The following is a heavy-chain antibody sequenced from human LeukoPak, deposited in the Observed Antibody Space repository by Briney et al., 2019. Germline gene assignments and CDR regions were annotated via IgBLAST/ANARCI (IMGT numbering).Heavy chain of an antibody. CDR3: ARDLSLSY. J-gene: IGHJ4*02. CDR1: GFTFSSYG. CDR2: ISTSTRITTSV. V-gene: IGHV3-48*02. Sequence: PGGSLRLSCAASGFTFSSYGLNWVRQAPGKGLEWLSYISTSTRITTSVYYADSVKGRFTVSRDNAKNSVYLQVNSLRDEDTAVYYCARDLSLSYWGQGTLVTVSS. D-gene: IGHD3-16*01.